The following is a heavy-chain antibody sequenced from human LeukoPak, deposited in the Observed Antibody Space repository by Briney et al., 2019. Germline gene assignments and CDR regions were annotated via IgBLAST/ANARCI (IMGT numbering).Heavy chain of an antibody. J-gene: IGHJ3*02. V-gene: IGHV3-30*18. CDR3: AKDRPVRDYGDYIFPDAFDI. D-gene: IGHD4-17*01. CDR1: GFTFRNYG. CDR2: IAYDGSNK. Sequence: GGSLRRSCAASGFTFRNYGMHWVRQAPGNGLESVTVIAYDGSNKYYADSVKGRFTISRDNSKNTLYLQMNSLRAEDTAVYYCAKDRPVRDYGDYIFPDAFDIWGQGTMVTVSS.